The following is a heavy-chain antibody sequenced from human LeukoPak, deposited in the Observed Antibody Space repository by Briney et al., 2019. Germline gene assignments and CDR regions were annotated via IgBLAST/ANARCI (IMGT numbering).Heavy chain of an antibody. V-gene: IGHV4-39*01. CDR2: IYYSGST. Sequence: PSEXLXXTCTVSGGSISSRSYYWGWIRQPPGKGREWIGSIYYSGSTYYNPSLKSRVTISVDTSKNQFSLKLSSVTAADTAVYYCARLGSIAAADYYYYYYMDVWGKGTTVTVSS. CDR1: GGSISSRSYY. CDR3: ARLGSIAAADYYYYYYMDV. J-gene: IGHJ6*03. D-gene: IGHD6-13*01.